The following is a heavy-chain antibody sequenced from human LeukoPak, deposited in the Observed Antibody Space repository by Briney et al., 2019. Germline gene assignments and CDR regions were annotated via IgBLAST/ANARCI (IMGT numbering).Heavy chain of an antibody. CDR3: ANDLPRRTWFDT. Sequence: PGGSLRLSCAASGFTFSSHSMSWVRQAPGQGLEWVSSIRGSGGTTYYADSVQGRSTISRDNSKNTLYLQMNSLRAEDTAIYYCANDLPRRTWFDTSGQGTLVTVSS. CDR1: GFTFSSHS. CDR2: IRGSGGTT. V-gene: IGHV3-23*01. J-gene: IGHJ5*02. D-gene: IGHD3/OR15-3a*01.